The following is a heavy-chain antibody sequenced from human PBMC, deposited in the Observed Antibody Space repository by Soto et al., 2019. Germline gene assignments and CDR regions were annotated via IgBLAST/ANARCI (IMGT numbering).Heavy chain of an antibody. CDR3: ARGFGSYDFWSGRDAFDI. Sequence: PGGSLRLSCAASGFTFSSYSMNWVRQAPGKGLEWVSYISSSSSTIYYADSVKGRFTISRDNAKNSLYLQMNSLRAEDTAVYYCARGFGSYDFWSGRDAFDIWGQGTMVTVSS. V-gene: IGHV3-48*01. CDR2: ISSSSSTI. J-gene: IGHJ3*02. CDR1: GFTFSSYS. D-gene: IGHD3-3*01.